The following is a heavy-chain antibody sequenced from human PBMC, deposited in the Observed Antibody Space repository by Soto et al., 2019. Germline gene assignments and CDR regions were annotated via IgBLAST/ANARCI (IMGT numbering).Heavy chain of an antibody. CDR2: SSGSGGST. CDR1: GFTFSIYA. Sequence: EVQLLESGGGLVQPGGSLRLSCAASGFTFSIYAMSWVRQAPGKGLEWVSTSSGSGGSTYYEGSERARFTISRDNSKNTLYLQMNSLRAEDTAVYYCAPVGDWAYNWIDPWGKGTLVTVSS. D-gene: IGHD2-21*01. J-gene: IGHJ5*02. CDR3: APVGDWAYNWIDP. V-gene: IGHV3-23*01.